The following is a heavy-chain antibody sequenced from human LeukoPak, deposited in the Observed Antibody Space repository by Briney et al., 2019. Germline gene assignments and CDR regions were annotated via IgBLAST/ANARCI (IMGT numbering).Heavy chain of an antibody. Sequence: LGASVKVSCKASGYTFTGCYMHWVRQAPGQGLEWMGRINPNSGGTNYAQKFQGRVTMTRDTSISTAYMELSRLRSDDTAVYYCARGGRTYDILTGYYSAFFDYWGQGTLVTVSS. J-gene: IGHJ4*02. D-gene: IGHD3-9*01. V-gene: IGHV1-2*06. CDR3: ARGGRTYDILTGYYSAFFDY. CDR2: INPNSGGT. CDR1: GYTFTGCY.